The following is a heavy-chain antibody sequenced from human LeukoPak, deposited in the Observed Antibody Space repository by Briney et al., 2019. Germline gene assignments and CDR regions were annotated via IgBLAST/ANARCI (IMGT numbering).Heavy chain of an antibody. J-gene: IGHJ4*02. V-gene: IGHV3-23*01. D-gene: IGHD2-15*01. Sequence: GGSLRLSCAASGFTFSSSAMSWVRQVPGKGLEWVSGISASGGSTSYADSVRGRFTISRDNSKSTLCLQMNSLRAEDTAVYYCAKQLGYCSDGSCYFPYWGQGTLVTVSS. CDR1: GFTFSSSA. CDR3: AKQLGYCSDGSCYFPY. CDR2: ISASGGST.